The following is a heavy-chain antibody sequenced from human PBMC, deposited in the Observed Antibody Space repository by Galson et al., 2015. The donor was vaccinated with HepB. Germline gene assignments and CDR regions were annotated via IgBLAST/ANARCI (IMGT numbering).Heavy chain of an antibody. J-gene: IGHJ6*02. CDR3: NTGRLLRYFDWLPPSMDV. Sequence: SLRLSCAASGFTFSNAWMSWVRQAPGKGLEWVGRIKSKTDGGTTDYAAPVKGRFTISRDDSKNTLYLQMNSLKTEDTAVYYCNTGRLLRYFDWLPPSMDVWGQGTTVTVSS. D-gene: IGHD3-9*01. CDR1: GFTFSNAW. V-gene: IGHV3-15*01. CDR2: IKSKTDGGTT.